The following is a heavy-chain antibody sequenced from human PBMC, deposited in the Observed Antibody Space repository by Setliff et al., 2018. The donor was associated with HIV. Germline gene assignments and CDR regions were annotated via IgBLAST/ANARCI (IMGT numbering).Heavy chain of an antibody. D-gene: IGHD6-13*01. Sequence: ASVKVSCKASGYTLTTYGISWVRQAPGQGLQWMGWLNTETGNSMYAQGFRGRFVFSVDTSVRTAYLQINSLKAEDTAMYYCARVGSSWSTFDYWGQGALVTVSS. CDR2: LNTETGNS. J-gene: IGHJ4*02. CDR3: ARVGSSWSTFDY. CDR1: GYTLTTYG. V-gene: IGHV7-4-1*02.